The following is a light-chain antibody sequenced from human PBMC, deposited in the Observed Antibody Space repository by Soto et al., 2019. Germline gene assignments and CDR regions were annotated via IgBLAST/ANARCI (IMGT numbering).Light chain of an antibody. CDR2: AAS. CDR1: QGISSY. J-gene: IGKJ3*01. CDR3: QQYDSYPGT. V-gene: IGKV1-8*01. Sequence: AILMTQSPSSLSASTGDRVTITCRASQGISSYLAWYQQKPGKAPKLLIYAASTLQSGVPSRFSGSGSGTDATLTISCLQSEDFATYYCQQYDSYPGTFGPGTKVDIK.